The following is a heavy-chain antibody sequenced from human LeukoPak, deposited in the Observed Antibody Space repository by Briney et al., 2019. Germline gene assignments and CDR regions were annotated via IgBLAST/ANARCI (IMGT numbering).Heavy chain of an antibody. J-gene: IGHJ4*02. CDR1: GFTFSSYG. D-gene: IGHD4-17*01. Sequence: GRSLRLSCAASGFTFSSYGMHWVRQTPGKGLEWVAVISYDGSNKYYADSVKGRFTISRDNSENTLYLQMNSLRAEDTAVYYCAKAANYGDYFDYWGQGTLVTVFS. V-gene: IGHV3-30*18. CDR3: AKAANYGDYFDY. CDR2: ISYDGSNK.